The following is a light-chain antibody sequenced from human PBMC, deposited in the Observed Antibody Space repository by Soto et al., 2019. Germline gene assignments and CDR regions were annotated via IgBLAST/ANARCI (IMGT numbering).Light chain of an antibody. CDR3: HQYDYYPRT. Sequence: IQMTQSPSTLSASLGDRVTMTCRASQSLDRDYLAWYQQKPGKAPKLLIYKASTLESGVPSRFSGGGSGTAFSLTINSLQSDDFETYYCHQYDYYPRTFGQGTKVDIX. CDR2: KAS. V-gene: IGKV1-5*03. J-gene: IGKJ1*01. CDR1: QSLDRDY.